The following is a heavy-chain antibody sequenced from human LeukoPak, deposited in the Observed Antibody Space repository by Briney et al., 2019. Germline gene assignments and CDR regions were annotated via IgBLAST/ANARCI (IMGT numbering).Heavy chain of an antibody. CDR3: ARDGIYNCSSTSCYFGGYYYGMDV. D-gene: IGHD2-2*01. J-gene: IGHJ6*02. V-gene: IGHV4-31*03. Sequence: PSETLSLTCTVSGGSISSGGYYWSWIRQHPGKGLEWIGYIYYSGSTYDNPSLKSRVTISVDTSKNQFSLKLSSVTAADTAVYYCARDGIYNCSSTSCYFGGYYYGMDVWGQGTTVTVSS. CDR1: GGSISSGGYY. CDR2: IYYSGST.